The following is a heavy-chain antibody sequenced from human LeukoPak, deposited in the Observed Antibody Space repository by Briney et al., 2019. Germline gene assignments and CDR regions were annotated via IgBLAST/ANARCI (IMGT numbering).Heavy chain of an antibody. J-gene: IGHJ4*02. V-gene: IGHV3-11*04. CDR3: ARDLDYYDSSGYFDY. CDR2: ISSSGTTI. D-gene: IGHD3-22*01. CDR1: GFTFSDYY. Sequence: GGSLRLSCAASGFTFSDYYMSWIRQAPGKGLEWVSYISSSGTTIYYADSVKGRFTISRDNAKNSLYLQMNSLRVEDTAVYYCARDLDYYDSSGYFDYWGQGTLVTVSS.